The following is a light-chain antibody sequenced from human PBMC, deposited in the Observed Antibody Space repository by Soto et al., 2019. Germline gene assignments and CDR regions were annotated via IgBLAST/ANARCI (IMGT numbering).Light chain of an antibody. V-gene: IGLV2-8*01. Sequence: QSVLTQPASVSGSPGQSITISCTGTSSDVGGYNYVSWYQQLPGKAPKLIIYDVSKRPSGVPDRFSGSKSGNTASLTVSGLQAEDEADYYCTSYAGTYSFFYVFGTGTKVTVL. CDR3: TSYAGTYSFFYV. J-gene: IGLJ1*01. CDR2: DVS. CDR1: SSDVGGYNY.